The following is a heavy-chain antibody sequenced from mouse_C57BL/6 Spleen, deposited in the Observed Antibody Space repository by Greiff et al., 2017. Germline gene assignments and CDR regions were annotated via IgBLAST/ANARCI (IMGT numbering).Heavy chain of an antibody. Sequence: DVHLVESGGGLVQPGGSLSLSCAASGFTFTDYYMSWVRQPPGKALEWLGFIRNKANGYTTEYSASVKGRFTISRDNSQSILYLQMNALRAEDSATYYCARYGRAMDYWGQGTSVTVSS. J-gene: IGHJ4*01. D-gene: IGHD1-1*01. V-gene: IGHV7-3*01. CDR2: IRNKANGYTT. CDR1: GFTFTDYY. CDR3: ARYGRAMDY.